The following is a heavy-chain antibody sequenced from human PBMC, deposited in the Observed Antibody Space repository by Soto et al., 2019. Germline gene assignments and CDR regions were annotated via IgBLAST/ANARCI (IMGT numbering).Heavy chain of an antibody. D-gene: IGHD1-26*01. CDR2: ISSSSSYI. CDR1: GFTFIDYS. CDR3: ARETGVGTTDEINS. V-gene: IGHV3-21*01. Sequence: EVQLVESGGGLVKPGGSLRLSCAASGFTFIDYSMNWVRQAPGKGLEWVSSISSSSSYIYYADSVKGRFTISRDNAKNSLYLQMNSLRAEDTAVYYCARETGVGTTDEINSWGQGTLVTVSS. J-gene: IGHJ4*02.